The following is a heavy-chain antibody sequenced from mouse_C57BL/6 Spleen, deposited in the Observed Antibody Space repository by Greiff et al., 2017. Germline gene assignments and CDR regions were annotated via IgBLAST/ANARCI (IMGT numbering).Heavy chain of an antibody. CDR1: GYTFTSYW. J-gene: IGHJ4*01. V-gene: IGHV1-52*01. D-gene: IGHD5-1*01. CDR3: ARLTYPIRMDY. Sequence: QVQLQQPGAELVRPGSSVKLSCKASGYTFTSYWMHWVKQRPIQGLEWIGNIDPSDSETHYNQKFKDKATLTVDKSSSTAYMQLSSLTSEDSAVYYCARLTYPIRMDYWGQGTSVTVSS. CDR2: IDPSDSET.